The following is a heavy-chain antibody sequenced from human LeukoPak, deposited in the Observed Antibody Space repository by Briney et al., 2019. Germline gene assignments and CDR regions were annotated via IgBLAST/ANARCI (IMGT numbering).Heavy chain of an antibody. CDR1: GGSIDITNY. CDR2: ISHDGTT. Sequence: SETLSLTCGVSGGSIDITNYWSWVRQAPGKGLEWIGEISHDGTTNYNPSLRSRVATSFDRANSQFSLSLTSVTAADTAVYYCTREDRPFCPFAYWGQGVLVTVSS. J-gene: IGHJ4*02. D-gene: IGHD3-22*01. V-gene: IGHV4-4*02. CDR3: TREDRPFCPFAY.